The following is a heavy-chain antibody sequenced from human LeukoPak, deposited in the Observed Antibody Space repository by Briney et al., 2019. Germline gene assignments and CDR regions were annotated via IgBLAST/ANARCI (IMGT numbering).Heavy chain of an antibody. Sequence: PSETLSLTCTVSGDSIINYYWSRIRQPPGKGLEWIGYIYTSGSNKYNPSLKSRVTISGDTSMNQFSLKLSSVTAADTAVYYCARQYSGAYSPFDYWGQGTLVAVSS. CDR1: GDSIINYY. D-gene: IGHD1-26*01. V-gene: IGHV4-4*09. CDR3: ARQYSGAYSPFDY. J-gene: IGHJ4*02. CDR2: IYTSGSN.